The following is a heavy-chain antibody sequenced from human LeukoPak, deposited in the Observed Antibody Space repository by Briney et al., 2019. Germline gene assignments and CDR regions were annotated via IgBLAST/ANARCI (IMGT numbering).Heavy chain of an antibody. CDR1: GGFFSNHT. J-gene: IGHJ6*02. CDR3: ARGYSYCGDCPGIDV. D-gene: IGHD2-21*01. CDR2: ITPILGVA. Sequence: SVKVSCKASGGFFSNHTFSWVRQAPGQGHEWMGRITPILGVADYAQKFQGRVTTTADKSTSTVYMEVSSLRSEDTAVYYCARGYSYCGDCPGIDVWGQGTTVTVSS. V-gene: IGHV1-69*02.